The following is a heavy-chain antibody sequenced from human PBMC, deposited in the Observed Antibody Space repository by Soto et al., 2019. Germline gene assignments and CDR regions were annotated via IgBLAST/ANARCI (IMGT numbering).Heavy chain of an antibody. Sequence: QVQLVESGGGVVQPGRSLRLSCAASGFTFSSYAMHWVRQAPGKGLEWVAVISYDGSNKYYADSVKGRFTISRDNSKNTLYLQMNSLRAEDTAVYYCARGGPFGGDYWGQGTLVTVSS. V-gene: IGHV3-30-3*01. CDR3: ARGGPFGGDY. J-gene: IGHJ4*02. CDR1: GFTFSSYA. CDR2: ISYDGSNK. D-gene: IGHD3-10*01.